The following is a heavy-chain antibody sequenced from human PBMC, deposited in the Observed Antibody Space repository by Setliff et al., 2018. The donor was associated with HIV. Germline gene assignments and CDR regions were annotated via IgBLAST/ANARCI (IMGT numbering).Heavy chain of an antibody. J-gene: IGHJ3*01. CDR3: ARSITMVRGSVMTGGAFDV. CDR2: VYHSGST. V-gene: IGHV4-38-2*02. D-gene: IGHD3-10*01. CDR1: GYFINSGYY. Sequence: PSETLSLTCIVSGYFINSGYYWGWVRQPPGKGLEWIGSVYHSGSTYYKPSLKSRLTIPVDTSKNKLSLKLTSVTAADTAKYYCARSITMVRGSVMTGGAFDVWGQGAKVTVSS.